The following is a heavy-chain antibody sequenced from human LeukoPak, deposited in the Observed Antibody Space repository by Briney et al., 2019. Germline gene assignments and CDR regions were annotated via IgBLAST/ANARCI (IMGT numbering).Heavy chain of an antibody. D-gene: IGHD3-22*01. V-gene: IGHV3-7*01. Sequence: GALRLSCAASGFTFSSYWMSWVRQAPGKGLEWVANIKQDGSEKYYADSVKGRFTISRDNAKNSLYLQMNSLRAEDTAVYYCARRQGSYFDTSGYYYGWGQGTLVTVSS. CDR1: GFTFSSYW. CDR2: IKQDGSEK. CDR3: ARRQGSYFDTSGYYYG. J-gene: IGHJ4*02.